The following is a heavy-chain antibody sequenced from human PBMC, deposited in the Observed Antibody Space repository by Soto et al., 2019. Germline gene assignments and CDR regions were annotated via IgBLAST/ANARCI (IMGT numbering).Heavy chain of an antibody. CDR3: ARGKYQLPSTVLFQH. D-gene: IGHD2-2*01. CDR1: GYTFTSYA. V-gene: IGHV1-3*01. Sequence: SVKVSCKSSGYTFTSYAMHWVRQAPGQRLEWMGWINAGNGNTKYSQKFQGRVTITRDTSASTAYMELSSLRSEDTAVYYCARGKYQLPSTVLFQHWGQGTLVTVSS. CDR2: INAGNGNT. J-gene: IGHJ1*01.